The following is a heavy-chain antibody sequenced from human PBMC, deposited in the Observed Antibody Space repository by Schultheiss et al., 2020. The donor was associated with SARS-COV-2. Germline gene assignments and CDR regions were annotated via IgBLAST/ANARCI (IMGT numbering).Heavy chain of an antibody. D-gene: IGHD3-9*01. V-gene: IGHV3-72*01. CDR2: TRNKANSYTT. J-gene: IGHJ4*02. CDR3: ARGGQAGSYNY. Sequence: SGEASGFTFSDHYMDWVRQAPGKGLEWVGRTRNKANSYTTEYAASVKGRFTISRDDSKNSLYLQMNSLKTEDTAVYYCARGGQAGSYNYWGQGTLVTVSS. CDR1: GFTFSDHY.